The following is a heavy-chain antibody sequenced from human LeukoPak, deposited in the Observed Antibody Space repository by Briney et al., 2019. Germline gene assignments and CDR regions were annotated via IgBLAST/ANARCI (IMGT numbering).Heavy chain of an antibody. J-gene: IGHJ6*03. D-gene: IGHD3-3*01. Sequence: SETLSLTCTVSGGSISSYYWSWIRQPPGKGLEWIGYIYYSGSTNYNPSLKSRVTISVDTSKNQFSLKPSSVTAADTAVYYCARASGFWKGYYYYMDVWGKGTTVTVSS. CDR1: GGSISSYY. CDR3: ARASGFWKGYYYYMDV. V-gene: IGHV4-59*01. CDR2: IYYSGST.